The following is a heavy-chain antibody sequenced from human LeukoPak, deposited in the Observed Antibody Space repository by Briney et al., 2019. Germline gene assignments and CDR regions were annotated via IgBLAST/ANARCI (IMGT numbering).Heavy chain of an antibody. Sequence: ASVKVSCKASVYTFTGYYMHWVRQAPGQGLEWMGWINPNSGGTNYAQKFQGRVTMTRDTSISTAYMELSRLRSDDTAVYYCASSTVLRDAFDIWGQGTMVTVSS. J-gene: IGHJ3*02. CDR1: VYTFTGYY. CDR2: INPNSGGT. V-gene: IGHV1-2*02. D-gene: IGHD2-2*01. CDR3: ASSTVLRDAFDI.